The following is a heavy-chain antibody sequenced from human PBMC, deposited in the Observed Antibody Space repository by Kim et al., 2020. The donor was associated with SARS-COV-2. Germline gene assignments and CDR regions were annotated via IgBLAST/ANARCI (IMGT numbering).Heavy chain of an antibody. Sequence: VKGRFTIARDNSKNTLYLQMNSLRAEDTAVYYCAKDIEYSSSRRYYGMDVWGQGTTVTVSS. J-gene: IGHJ6*02. CDR3: AKDIEYSSSRRYYGMDV. V-gene: IGHV3-23*01. D-gene: IGHD6-6*01.